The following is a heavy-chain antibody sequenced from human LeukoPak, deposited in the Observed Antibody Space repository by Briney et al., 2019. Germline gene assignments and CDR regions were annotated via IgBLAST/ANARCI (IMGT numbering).Heavy chain of an antibody. CDR2: FDPEDGET. CDR1: GYTLTELS. CDR3: ATAHYGGNYFDN. J-gene: IGHJ4*02. Sequence: VASVKVSCKVSGYTLTELSMHWVRQAPGKGLEWMGGFDPEDGETIYAQKFQGRVTMTEDTSTDTAYMELSSLRSEDTAVYYCATAHYGGNYFDNWGQGTLVTVSS. D-gene: IGHD4-23*01. V-gene: IGHV1-24*01.